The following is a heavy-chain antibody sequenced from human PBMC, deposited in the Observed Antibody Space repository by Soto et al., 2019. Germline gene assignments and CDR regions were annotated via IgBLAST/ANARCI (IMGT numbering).Heavy chain of an antibody. CDR3: VRGGFAYGYLDY. D-gene: IGHD5-18*01. CDR2: ISTYNVDT. Sequence: QVQLVQSGAEVKKPGASVKVSCKTSGYTFSSYGIVWVRQAPGQGLEWMERISTYNVDTKYADKFQGRLTMSSDTSTTVAVMELRRLRSDDTAVYYCVRGGFAYGYLDYWGQGTLVTVSS. J-gene: IGHJ4*02. CDR1: GYTFSSYG. V-gene: IGHV1-18*01.